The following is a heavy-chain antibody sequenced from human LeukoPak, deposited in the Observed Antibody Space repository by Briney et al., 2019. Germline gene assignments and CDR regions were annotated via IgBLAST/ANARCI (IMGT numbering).Heavy chain of an antibody. D-gene: IGHD5-12*01. J-gene: IGHJ4*02. CDR3: ARLGTNLDY. CDR1: GFTFSTYS. CDR2: ISSSRNYV. V-gene: IGHV3-21*01. Sequence: GGSLRLSCAASGFTFSTYSMTWVRQAPGKGLEWVSSISSSRNYVYYADSVRGRFTISRDNAKNSLFLQMNSLRADDTAVYYCARLGTNLDYWGQGTLVTVSS.